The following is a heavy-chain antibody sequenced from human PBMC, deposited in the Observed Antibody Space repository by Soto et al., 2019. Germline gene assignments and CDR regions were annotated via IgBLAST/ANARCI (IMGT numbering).Heavy chain of an antibody. CDR2: ISGSGGST. CDR1: GFTFSSYA. CDR3: AIASSGWYSFDY. J-gene: IGHJ4*02. D-gene: IGHD6-19*01. V-gene: IGHV3-23*01. Sequence: GGSLRLSCAASGFTFSSYAMSWVRQAPGKGLEWVSAISGSGGSTYYADSVKGRFTISRDNSKNTLYLQMNSLRAEGTAVYYCAIASSGWYSFDYWGQGTLVTVSS.